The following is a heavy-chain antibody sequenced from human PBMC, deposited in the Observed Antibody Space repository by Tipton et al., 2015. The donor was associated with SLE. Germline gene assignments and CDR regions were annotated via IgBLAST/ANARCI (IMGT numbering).Heavy chain of an antibody. CDR2: IYTSGST. D-gene: IGHD6-13*01. Sequence: LRLSCTVSGGSISSGSYYWSWIRQPAGKGLEWIGRIYTSGSTNYNPSLKSRVTISVDTSKNQFSLKLSSVTAADTAVYYCAREGSSWYDAFDIWGQGTMVTVSS. J-gene: IGHJ3*02. V-gene: IGHV4-61*02. CDR3: AREGSSWYDAFDI. CDR1: GGSISSGSYY.